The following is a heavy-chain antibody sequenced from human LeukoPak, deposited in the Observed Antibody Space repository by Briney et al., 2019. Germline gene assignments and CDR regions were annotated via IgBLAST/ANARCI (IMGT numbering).Heavy chain of an antibody. V-gene: IGHV1-18*01. J-gene: IGHJ4*02. CDR1: GYTFTSYG. CDR3: ARDGGLYDYVWGTDY. CDR2: ISAYNGNT. Sequence: ASVKVSCKASGYTFTSYGISWVRQAPGQGLEWMGWISAYNGNTNYAQKLQGRVTMTTDTSTSTAYMELRSLRSDDTAVYYCARDGGLYDYVWGTDYWGQGTLVTVSS. D-gene: IGHD3-16*01.